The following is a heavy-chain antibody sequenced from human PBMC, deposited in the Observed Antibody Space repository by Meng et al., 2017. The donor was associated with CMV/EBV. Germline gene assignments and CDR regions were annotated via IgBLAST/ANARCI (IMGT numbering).Heavy chain of an antibody. CDR2: IIPIFGTA. CDR1: GGTFSSYA. V-gene: IGHV1-69*12. J-gene: IGHJ4*02. D-gene: IGHD3-16*01. CDR3: ARKGTFGGAVGAFDY. Sequence: QVQLVQSGSEVKKPXSSVKASCXASGGTFSSYAISWVRQAPGQGLEWMGGIIPIFGTANYAQKFQGRVTITADESTSTAYMELSSLRSEDTAVYYCARKGTFGGAVGAFDYWGQGTLVTVSS.